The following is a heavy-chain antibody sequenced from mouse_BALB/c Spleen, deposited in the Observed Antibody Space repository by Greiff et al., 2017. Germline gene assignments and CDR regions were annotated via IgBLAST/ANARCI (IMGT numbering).Heavy chain of an antibody. Sequence: QVQLQQPGAELVRPGASVKLSCKASGYTFTSYWINWVKQRPGQGLEWIGNIYPSDSYTNYNQKFKDKATLTVDKSSSTAYMQLSSPTSEDSAVYYCTRGGIEGYFDYWGQGTTLTVSS. CDR2: IYPSDSYT. J-gene: IGHJ2*01. CDR1: GYTFTSYW. CDR3: TRGGIEGYFDY. V-gene: IGHV1-69*02.